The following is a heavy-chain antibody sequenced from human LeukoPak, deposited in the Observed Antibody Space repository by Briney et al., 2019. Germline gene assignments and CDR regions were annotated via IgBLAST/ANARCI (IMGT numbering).Heavy chain of an antibody. CDR3: AKREQATYYFDY. Sequence: GGSLRLSCAASGFTFSSYGMHWVRQAPGKGLEWVAFIRYDGSNKYYADSVKGRFTISRDNSKNTLYLQMNSLRAEDTAVYYSAKREQATYYFDYWGQGTLVTVSS. CDR2: IRYDGSNK. CDR1: GFTFSSYG. J-gene: IGHJ4*02. D-gene: IGHD1-26*01. V-gene: IGHV3-30*02.